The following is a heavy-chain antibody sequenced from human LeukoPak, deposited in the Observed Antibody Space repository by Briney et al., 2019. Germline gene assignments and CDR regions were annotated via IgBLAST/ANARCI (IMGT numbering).Heavy chain of an antibody. CDR2: ISSSSSTI. CDR3: ARDGCGYYCTGTRYFDY. D-gene: IGHD3-22*01. Sequence: RGSLRLSCAASGFTFSSYSMNWVRQAPGKGLEWVSYISSSSSTIYYADSVKGRFTISRDNAKNSLYLQMNSLRAEDTAVYYCARDGCGYYCTGTRYFDYWGQGTLVTVSS. J-gene: IGHJ4*02. V-gene: IGHV3-48*01. CDR1: GFTFSSYS.